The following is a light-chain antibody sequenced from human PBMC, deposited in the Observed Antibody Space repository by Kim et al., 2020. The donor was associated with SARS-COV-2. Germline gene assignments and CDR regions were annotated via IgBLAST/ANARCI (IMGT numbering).Light chain of an antibody. CDR2: GAS. V-gene: IGKV3-20*01. Sequence: EIVLTQSPGTLSLPPGERATLSCRASQSVSSSYLAWYQQKPGQAPSLLIYGASSRATGIPDRFSGSGSGTDFTLTISRLEPEDFAVYYCQQYGNSLSFGGGTKLEI. J-gene: IGKJ4*01. CDR3: QQYGNSLS. CDR1: QSVSSSY.